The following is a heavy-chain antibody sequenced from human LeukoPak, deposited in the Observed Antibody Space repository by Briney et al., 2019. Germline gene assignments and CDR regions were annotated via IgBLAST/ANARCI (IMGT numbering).Heavy chain of an antibody. J-gene: IGHJ3*02. D-gene: IGHD3-10*01. V-gene: IGHV3-21*01. CDR2: ISTTSSYI. Sequence: ETLSLTCTVSGGSISSSSYCWGWIRQPPGKGLEWVSCISTTSSYIYYADSVKGRFTISRDNAKNSLYLQMNSLRAEDTAVYYCARGVLWFGEGAFDIWGQGTMVTVSS. CDR3: ARGVLWFGEGAFDI. CDR1: GGSISSSSYC.